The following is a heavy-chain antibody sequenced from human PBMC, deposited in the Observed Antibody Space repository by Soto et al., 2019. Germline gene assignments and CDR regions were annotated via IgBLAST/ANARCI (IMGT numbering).Heavy chain of an antibody. Sequence: EVQLLESGGGLVQPGGSLRLSCAASGFTFSSYAMGWVRQAPGKGLEWVSTIGGSDGSTYYADSVKGRFTISRDNSKDTLHLQMNSLRAEDTAVYYCAKDQLGSVGGLYDPWGQGTLVTVSS. J-gene: IGHJ5*02. D-gene: IGHD1-1*01. CDR3: AKDQLGSVGGLYDP. V-gene: IGHV3-23*01. CDR2: IGGSDGST. CDR1: GFTFSSYA.